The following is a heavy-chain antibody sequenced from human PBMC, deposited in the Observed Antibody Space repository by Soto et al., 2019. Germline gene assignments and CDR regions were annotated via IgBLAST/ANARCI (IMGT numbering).Heavy chain of an antibody. CDR2: VYYSGTT. Sequence: LSLTCSVSGGSVSDKTYYWSWIRQPPGKRLEWIGYVYYSGTTNYNPSLKSRVTISVDLSKNRFSLRLSSVTTADTALYYCARATAVPNTLRSRYFFDYWGQGTLVTVSS. D-gene: IGHD4-17*01. CDR1: GGSVSDKTYY. CDR3: ARATAVPNTLRSRYFFDY. V-gene: IGHV4-61*01. J-gene: IGHJ4*02.